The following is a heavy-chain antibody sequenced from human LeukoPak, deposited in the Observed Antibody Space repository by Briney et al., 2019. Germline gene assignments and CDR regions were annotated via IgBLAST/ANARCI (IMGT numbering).Heavy chain of an antibody. CDR2: ISVSGGRT. V-gene: IGHV3-23*01. Sequence: GGSLRLSCAASGFTFRSYGMSWVRQAPGKGLEWVSGISVSGGRTEYADSVKGRFTISRDNSKNTLYLQMNSLRAEDTAVYYCAKGPNYDILTGWRKTYNGFDIWGQGTMVTVSS. CDR1: GFTFRSYG. CDR3: AKGPNYDILTGWRKTYNGFDI. D-gene: IGHD3-9*01. J-gene: IGHJ3*02.